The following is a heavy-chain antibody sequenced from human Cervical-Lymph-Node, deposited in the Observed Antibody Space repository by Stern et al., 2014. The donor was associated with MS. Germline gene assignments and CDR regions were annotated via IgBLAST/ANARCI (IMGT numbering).Heavy chain of an antibody. Sequence: EVHLVESGGGLVTPGGSLRLSCAASGFTFSDYSMNWVRQAPGKGREWVSSITNSGASMYYGDSVKGRFTISRDNAKNTLYLQMDSLSAEDTATYFCASTLHGGLYNWFDPWGQGTLVTVSS. CDR2: ITNSGASM. CDR3: ASTLHGGLYNWFDP. CDR1: GFTFSDYS. D-gene: IGHD2-2*01. J-gene: IGHJ5*02. V-gene: IGHV3-21*01.